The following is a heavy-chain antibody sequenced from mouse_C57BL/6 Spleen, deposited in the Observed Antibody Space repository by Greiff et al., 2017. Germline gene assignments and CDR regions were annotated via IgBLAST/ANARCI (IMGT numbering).Heavy chain of an antibody. CDR2: INLSTGGT. J-gene: IGHJ2*01. CDR3: ARRIYYGTCYFDY. V-gene: IGHV1-42*01. D-gene: IGHD1-1*01. CDR1: GYSFTGYY. Sequence: EVKLQQSGPELVKPGASVKISCKASGYSFTGYYMNWVKQSPEKSLEWIGEINLSTGGTTYNQKFKAKATLTVDKSSSTAYMQLKSLTSEDSAVYYCARRIYYGTCYFDYWGQGTTLTVSS.